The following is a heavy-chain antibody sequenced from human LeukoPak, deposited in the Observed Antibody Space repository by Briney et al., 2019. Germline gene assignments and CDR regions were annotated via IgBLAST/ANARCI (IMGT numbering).Heavy chain of an antibody. CDR1: GGSISSYY. CDR3: ARVYYYDSSGYYLDY. D-gene: IGHD3-22*01. CDR2: IYTSGST. J-gene: IGHJ4*02. V-gene: IGHV4-4*07. Sequence: SKTLSLTCTVSGGSISSYYWSWIRQPAGKGLEWIGRIYTSGSTNYNPSLKSRVTMSVDTSKNQFSLKLSSVTAADTAVYYCARVYYYDSSGYYLDYWGQGTLVTVSS.